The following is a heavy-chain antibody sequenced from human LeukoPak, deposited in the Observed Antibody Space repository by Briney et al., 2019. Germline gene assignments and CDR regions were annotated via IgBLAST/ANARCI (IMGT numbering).Heavy chain of an antibody. J-gene: IGHJ4*02. D-gene: IGHD1-26*01. Sequence: GGSLRLSCAASGFTFDDYAMHWVRQAPGKGLEWVSGISWNSGSIGYADSVKGRFTISRDNAKNSLYLQMISLSAEDTAVYYCARARGSYSFDYWGQGTLVTVSS. V-gene: IGHV3-9*01. CDR2: ISWNSGSI. CDR1: GFTFDDYA. CDR3: ARARGSYSFDY.